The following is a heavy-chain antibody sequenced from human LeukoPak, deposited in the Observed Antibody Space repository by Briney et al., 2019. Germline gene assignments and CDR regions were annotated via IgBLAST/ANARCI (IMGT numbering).Heavy chain of an antibody. Sequence: SETLSLTCALYGGSFSGYYWSWIRQPPGKGLEWIGEINNSGSTNYNPSLKSRVTISVDTPKKQFSLKLSSVTAADTAVYYCAMSRGGTAAAGFYWGQGTLVTVS. CDR3: AMSRGGTAAAGFY. CDR1: GGSFSGYY. J-gene: IGHJ4*02. V-gene: IGHV4-34*01. CDR2: INNSGST. D-gene: IGHD6-13*01.